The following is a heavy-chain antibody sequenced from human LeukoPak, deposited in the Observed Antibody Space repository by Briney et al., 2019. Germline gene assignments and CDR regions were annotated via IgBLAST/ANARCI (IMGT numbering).Heavy chain of an antibody. CDR1: GGSMSRGDYY. Sequence: PSQTLSLTCTVSGGSMSRGDYYWSWIRQPPGKGLQWIGYIYYIGSTYYNPSLQSRVTISVDTSKNQFSLKLSSVTAADTAVYYCAREGGVMDDILTGYTTYYFDYWGQGTLVTVSS. CDR2: IYYIGST. CDR3: AREGGVMDDILTGYTTYYFDY. V-gene: IGHV4-30-4*01. D-gene: IGHD3-9*01. J-gene: IGHJ4*02.